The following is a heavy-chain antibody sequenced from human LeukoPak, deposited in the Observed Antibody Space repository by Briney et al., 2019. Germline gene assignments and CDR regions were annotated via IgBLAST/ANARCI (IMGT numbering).Heavy chain of an antibody. CDR1: GGSISSYY. D-gene: IGHD3-22*01. CDR2: IYYSGST. J-gene: IGHJ4*02. Sequence: SETLSLTCTASGGSISSYYWSWIRQPPGKGLEWIGYIYYSGSTNYNPSLKSRVTISVDTSKNQSSLKLSSVTAADTAVYYCARVGYYDSSGFFDYWGQGTLVTVSS. CDR3: ARVGYYDSSGFFDY. V-gene: IGHV4-59*01.